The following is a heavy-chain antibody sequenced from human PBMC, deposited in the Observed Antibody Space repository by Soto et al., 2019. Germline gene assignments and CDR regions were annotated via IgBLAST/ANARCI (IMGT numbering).Heavy chain of an antibody. D-gene: IGHD4-17*01. CDR1: GIPFSRCL. V-gene: IGHV3-7*01. CDR3: ARDPLSYGDYAQNHLYFDL. CDR2: ISQDGTDT. Sequence: GGSLRLSCGASGIPFSRCLMSLVRQAPGKGLEWVASISQDGTDTDYVDSVKGRFAISRDNPKSSLYLQMNSLRADDTAVYYCARDPLSYGDYAQNHLYFDLWGRGT. J-gene: IGHJ2*01.